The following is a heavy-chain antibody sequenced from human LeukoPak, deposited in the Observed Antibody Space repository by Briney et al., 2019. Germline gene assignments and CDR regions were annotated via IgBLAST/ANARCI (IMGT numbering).Heavy chain of an antibody. D-gene: IGHD6-13*01. CDR3: ARHRSAADYAYFDH. CDR1: GGSISSSSYY. J-gene: IGHJ4*02. CDR2: IYYSGST. Sequence: SETLSLTCTVSGGSISSSSYYWGWIRQPPEKGLEWNGSIYYSGSTYYNPSNPSLKSRVTISVDTSNNQFSLRLSSVTAADTAVYYCARHRSAADYAYFDHWGQGTLVTVTS. V-gene: IGHV4-39*01.